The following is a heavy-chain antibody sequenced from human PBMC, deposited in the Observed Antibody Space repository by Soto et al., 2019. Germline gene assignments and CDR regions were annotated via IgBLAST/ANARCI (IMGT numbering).Heavy chain of an antibody. V-gene: IGHV4-59*01. D-gene: IGHD6-13*01. CDR2: VYNSGST. J-gene: IGHJ4*02. Sequence: LSLTCTVSGGSISSNYWTWIRQPPGKGLEWIGYVYNSGSTNYNPSLKSRVTISEDTSKSQFSLKVNSMTAADTAVYYCARYRRGAVAGYTLDNWGQGILVTVSS. CDR1: GGSISSNY. CDR3: ARYRRGAVAGYTLDN.